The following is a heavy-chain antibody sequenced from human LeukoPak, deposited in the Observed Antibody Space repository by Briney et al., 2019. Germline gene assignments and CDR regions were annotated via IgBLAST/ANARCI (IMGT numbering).Heavy chain of an antibody. CDR1: GFTFISYS. D-gene: IGHD6-13*01. V-gene: IGHV3-21*01. CDR2: ISSSSSYI. J-gene: IGHJ4*02. CDR3: ARGFGSSWFYFDY. Sequence: GVSLRLLCAASGFTFISYSMNWVRQSPGKGLEWVSSISSSSSYIFYADSVKGRFTISRDNAKNSLYLQMDTLRAEDTAVYYCARGFGSSWFYFDYWGQGTLVTVSS.